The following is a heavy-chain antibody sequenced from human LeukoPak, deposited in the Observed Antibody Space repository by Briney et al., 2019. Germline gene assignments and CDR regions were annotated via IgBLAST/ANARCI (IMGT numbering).Heavy chain of an antibody. CDR1: GFSLSTSGMG. CDR3: AHRISFWTGYHFDY. V-gene: IGHV2-5*01. Sequence: KESGPTLVKPTQTLTLTCTFSGFSLSTSGMGVGWIRQPPGKALEWLAIIYWHDDKRYNPSLESRLTITKDTSKNQVVLTMTNVDPVDTATYYCAHRISFWTGYHFDYWGQGTLVTVSS. D-gene: IGHD3/OR15-3a*01. J-gene: IGHJ4*02. CDR2: IYWHDDK.